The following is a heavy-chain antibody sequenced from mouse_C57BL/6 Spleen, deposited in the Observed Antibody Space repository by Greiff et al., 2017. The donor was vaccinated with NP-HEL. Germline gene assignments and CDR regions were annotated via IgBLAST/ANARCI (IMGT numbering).Heavy chain of an antibody. J-gene: IGHJ2*01. CDR3: ASGGGPYYGNFDY. D-gene: IGHD2-1*01. V-gene: IGHV1-61*01. CDR2: IYPSDSET. CDR1: GYTFTSYW. Sequence: QVQLQQPGAELVRPGSSVKLSCKASGYTFTSYWMDWVKQRPGQGLEWIGNIYPSDSETHYNQKFKDKATLTVDKSSSTAYMQLSSLTSEDSAVYYCASGGGPYYGNFDYWGQGTTLTVSS.